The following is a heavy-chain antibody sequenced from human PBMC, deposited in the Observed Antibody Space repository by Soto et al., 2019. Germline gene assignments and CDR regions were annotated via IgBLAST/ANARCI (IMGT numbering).Heavy chain of an antibody. CDR3: VRSRSGAVADSSDL. J-gene: IGHJ4*02. D-gene: IGHD3-10*01. CDR2: VSKDGSVK. V-gene: IGHV3-30-3*01. CDR1: GFTFSRHA. Sequence: LRLSCEGSGFTFSRHALHWVRQAPGKGLEWVAVVSKDGSVKYWIESVKGRFTLSRDNSKNTVYLEMNSLRPEDTGVYYCVRSRSGAVADSSDLWGQGTLVTVSS.